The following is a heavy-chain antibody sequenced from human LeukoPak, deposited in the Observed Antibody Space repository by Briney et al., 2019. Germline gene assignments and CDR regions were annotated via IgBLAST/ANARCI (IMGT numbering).Heavy chain of an antibody. CDR3: ARWLQLRGYYYYMDV. Sequence: PGGSLRLSCAASGFTFSSYSMNWVRQAPGKGLEWVSSISSSSSFLYSADSLKGRFTISRDNAKNSLYLQMNSLRAEDTALYHCARWLQLRGYYYYMDVWGKGTTVTVSS. V-gene: IGHV3-21*04. J-gene: IGHJ6*03. CDR1: GFTFSSYS. CDR2: ISSSSSFL. D-gene: IGHD5-24*01.